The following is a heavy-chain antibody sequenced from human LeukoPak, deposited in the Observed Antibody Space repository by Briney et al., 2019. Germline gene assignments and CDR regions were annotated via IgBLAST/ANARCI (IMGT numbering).Heavy chain of an antibody. CDR3: ARLRGSWELLSYFDY. CDR1: GYSFTSYW. CDR2: IYPGDSDT. J-gene: IGHJ4*02. D-gene: IGHD1-26*01. V-gene: IGHV5-51*01. Sequence: GESLKISCKGSGYSFTSYWIGWVRQMPGKGLEWMGIIYPGDSDTRYSPSFQGQVTISADKSISTAYLQWSSLKASDTAMYYCARLRGSWELLSYFDYWGQGTLVTVSS.